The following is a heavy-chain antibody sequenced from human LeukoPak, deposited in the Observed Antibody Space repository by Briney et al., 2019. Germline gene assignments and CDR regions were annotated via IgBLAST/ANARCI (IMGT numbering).Heavy chain of an antibody. D-gene: IGHD4-17*01. CDR2: ISAYNGNT. J-gene: IGHJ4*01. CDR3: ARDRVGGDLTGVSLY. V-gene: IGHV1-18*01. CDR1: GYPFDNFG. Sequence: ASGKVSCKASGYPFDNFGLTWVRQAPGQGLEWMGWISAYNGNTHYAQKFRGRLTLTTETSTSTAYLELRSLKSDDTAVYYCARDRVGGDLTGVSLYWGQGTLVTVSS.